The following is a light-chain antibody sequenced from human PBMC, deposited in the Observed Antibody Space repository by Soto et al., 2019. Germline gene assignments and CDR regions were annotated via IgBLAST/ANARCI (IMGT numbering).Light chain of an antibody. V-gene: IGLV2-14*03. CDR1: SSDVAEYKY. CDR3: SAYTTSIALYV. CDR2: DVS. J-gene: IGLJ1*01. Sequence: QSVLTQPASVSGSPGQSITISCTETSSDVAEYKYVSWYQQHPGRAPKLIIYDVSNRPSGVSNRFSGSKSGSTASLTISGLQAEDEADDYCSAYTTSIALYVFGAGTKLPVL.